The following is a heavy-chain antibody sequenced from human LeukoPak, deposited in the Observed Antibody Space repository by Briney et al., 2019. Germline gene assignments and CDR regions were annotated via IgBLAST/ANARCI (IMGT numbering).Heavy chain of an antibody. Sequence: PGGSLRLSCAASGFTFDNYAMNWVRQVPGKGLEWISLISWNSGTIGYADSVKGRFTISRDNANNFLYLQMNSLRAEDTALYYCAREGGGDPSYYYYGMDVWGQGTTVTVSS. CDR3: AREGGGDPSYYYYGMDV. CDR2: ISWNSGTI. V-gene: IGHV3-9*01. D-gene: IGHD2-21*02. J-gene: IGHJ6*02. CDR1: GFTFDNYA.